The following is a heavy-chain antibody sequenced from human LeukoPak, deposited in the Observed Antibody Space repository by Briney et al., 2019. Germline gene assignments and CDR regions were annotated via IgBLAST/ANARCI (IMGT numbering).Heavy chain of an antibody. Sequence: PSETLSLTCTVSGGSISSSSYYWGWIRQPPGKGLEWIGSIYYSGSTYYNPSLKSRVTISVDTSKNQFSLKLSSVTAADTAVYYCARGIMVREPWGQGTLVTVSS. D-gene: IGHD3-10*01. J-gene: IGHJ5*02. CDR2: IYYSGST. CDR3: ARGIMVREP. CDR1: GGSISSSSYY. V-gene: IGHV4-39*07.